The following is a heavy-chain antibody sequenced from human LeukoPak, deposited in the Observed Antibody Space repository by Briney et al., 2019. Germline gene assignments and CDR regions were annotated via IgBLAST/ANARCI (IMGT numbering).Heavy chain of an antibody. Sequence: GESLKISCKGSGYSFTNYWIAWVRHMPGKGLEWMGIIYPGDSDTRYNPSFQGQVTISDDKSISAAYLQWSNLKASDTAVYYCARRLPSVETFDYWGQGTLVTVSS. D-gene: IGHD5-24*01. V-gene: IGHV5-51*01. J-gene: IGHJ4*02. CDR3: ARRLPSVETFDY. CDR1: GYSFTNYW. CDR2: IYPGDSDT.